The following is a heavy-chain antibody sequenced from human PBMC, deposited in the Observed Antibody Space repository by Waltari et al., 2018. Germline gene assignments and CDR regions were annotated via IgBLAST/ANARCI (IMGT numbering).Heavy chain of an antibody. CDR2: ITNSGDST. D-gene: IGHD6-13*01. V-gene: IGHV3-48*03. CDR1: GFTFRSYE. CDR3: ARETQQQLVLLDY. Sequence: EVQLVESGGGLVQPGGSLRLSCAASGFTFRSYEMNWVRQAPGRGLEWVSFITNSGDSTYYADSVKGRFTISRDNAKNSLYLQMNSLRAEDTAVYYCARETQQQLVLLDYWGQGTLVTVSS. J-gene: IGHJ4*02.